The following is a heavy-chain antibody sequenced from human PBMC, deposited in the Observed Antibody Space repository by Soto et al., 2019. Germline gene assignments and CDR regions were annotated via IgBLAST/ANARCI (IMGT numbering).Heavy chain of an antibody. Sequence: SVKVSCKASGGTFSSYAISWVRQAPGRGLEWMGGIIPIFGTANYAQKFQGRVTITADESTSTAYMELSSLRSEDTAVYYCARDDIVVVPTIQGGYYYYGMDVWGQGTTVTVSS. CDR3: ARDDIVVVPTIQGGYYYYGMDV. V-gene: IGHV1-69*13. CDR2: IIPIFGTA. D-gene: IGHD2-2*01. CDR1: GGTFSSYA. J-gene: IGHJ6*02.